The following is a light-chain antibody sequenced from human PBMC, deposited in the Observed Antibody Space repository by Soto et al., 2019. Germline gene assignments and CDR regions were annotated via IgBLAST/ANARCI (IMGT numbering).Light chain of an antibody. CDR1: QSILFSSTNKNY. J-gene: IGKJ4*01. CDR3: QPYYRTPLT. Sequence: DIVMTQSPDSLAVSLGEMATINCRSSQSILFSSTNKNYLTWYQQKPGQPPKLLIYWASTRESGVPDRFSGSGSGTDFTLTISSLRDEDVASYYWQPYYRTPLTLGGGTDVEIK. V-gene: IGKV4-1*01. CDR2: WAS.